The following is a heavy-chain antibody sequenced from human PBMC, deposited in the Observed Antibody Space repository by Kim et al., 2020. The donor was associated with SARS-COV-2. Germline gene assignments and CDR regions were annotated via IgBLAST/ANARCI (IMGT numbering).Heavy chain of an antibody. J-gene: IGHJ4*02. V-gene: IGHV4-34*01. CDR3: ARGSTIFGVVIMGLDY. CDR1: GGSFSGYY. CDR2: INHSGST. Sequence: SETLSLTCAVYGGSFSGYYWSWIRQPPGKGLEWIGEINHSGSTNYNPSLKSRVTISVDTSKNQFSLKLSSVTAADTAVYYCARGSTIFGVVIMGLDYWGQGTLVTVSS. D-gene: IGHD3-3*01.